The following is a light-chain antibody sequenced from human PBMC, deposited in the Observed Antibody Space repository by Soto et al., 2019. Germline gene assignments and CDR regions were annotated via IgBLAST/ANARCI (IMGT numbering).Light chain of an antibody. Sequence: DSEFTQSPGTLSLSPRERATRSCRPSHSVSSSFLAWYQQNPGQAPHLLFYGASNRATGIPDRFSGSGSGTDFSLTISRLEPEDFAVYYCQQYGSSPPWTFGQGT. J-gene: IGKJ1*01. V-gene: IGKV3-20*01. CDR3: QQYGSSPPWT. CDR2: GAS. CDR1: HSVSSSF.